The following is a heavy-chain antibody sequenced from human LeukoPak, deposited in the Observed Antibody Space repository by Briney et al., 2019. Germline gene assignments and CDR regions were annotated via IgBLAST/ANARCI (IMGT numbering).Heavy chain of an antibody. CDR3: ARDAQPQYSSGSLYAEYFQH. J-gene: IGHJ1*01. D-gene: IGHD6-19*01. CDR2: IKSESDGSNT. CDR1: GFTFSNYW. Sequence: GGSLRLSCAASGFTFSNYWMHWVRQAPGKGLVWVSRIKSESDGSNTGYADSVKGRFTISRDNAKNSLYLQMNSLRAEDTAVYYCARDAQPQYSSGSLYAEYFQHWGQGTLVTVSS. V-gene: IGHV3-74*01.